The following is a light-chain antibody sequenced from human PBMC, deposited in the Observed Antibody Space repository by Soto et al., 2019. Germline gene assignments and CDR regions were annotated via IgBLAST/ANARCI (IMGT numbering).Light chain of an antibody. V-gene: IGKV1-39*01. CDR2: AAS. CDR1: QSISRY. J-gene: IGKJ1*01. Sequence: DIQMTQSPSSLSASVGDRVTITCRASQSISRYLNWYQQKPGQAPKLLIYAASSLQSGVPSRFSGTGSGTDFTLTISSLQPEDFATYYCQQTYSSRWTFGQGTKVDIK. CDR3: QQTYSSRWT.